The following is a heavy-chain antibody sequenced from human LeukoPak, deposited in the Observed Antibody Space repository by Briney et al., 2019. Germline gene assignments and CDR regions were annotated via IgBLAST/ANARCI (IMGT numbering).Heavy chain of an antibody. CDR3: AREQVVDTYYYDSSGYYDYYYGMDV. CDR2: IWYDGSNK. D-gene: IGHD3-22*01. V-gene: IGHV3-33*01. CDR1: GFTFSSYG. Sequence: PGRSLRLSCAASGFTFSSYGMHCVRQAPGKGLEWVAVIWYDGSNKYYADSVKGRFTISRDNSKNTLYLQMNSLRAEDTAVYYCAREQVVDTYYYDSSGYYDYYYGMDVWGQGTTVTVSS. J-gene: IGHJ6*02.